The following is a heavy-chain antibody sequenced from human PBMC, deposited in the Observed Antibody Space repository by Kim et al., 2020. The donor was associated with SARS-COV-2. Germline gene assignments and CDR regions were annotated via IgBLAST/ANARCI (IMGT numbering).Heavy chain of an antibody. CDR2: INHSGST. V-gene: IGHV4-34*01. CDR3: ARGGYYDFWSGYPYIDY. D-gene: IGHD3-3*01. J-gene: IGHJ4*02. Sequence: SETLSLTCAVYGGSFSGYYWSWIRQPPGKGLEWIGEINHSGSTNYNPSLKSRVTISVDTSKNQFSPKLSSVTAADTAVYYCARGGYYDFWSGYPYIDYWGQRTLVTVSS. CDR1: GGSFSGYY.